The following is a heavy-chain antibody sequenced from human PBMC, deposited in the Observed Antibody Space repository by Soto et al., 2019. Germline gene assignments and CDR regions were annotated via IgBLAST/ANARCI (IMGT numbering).Heavy chain of an antibody. CDR1: GYTFTDYD. D-gene: IGHD4-4*01. J-gene: IGHJ5*02. V-gene: IGHV1-18*01. Sequence: QGQLVQSGAEVKKPGASVKVSCKASGYTFTDYDISWVRQAPGQGLEWMGWISVDNGNTKYVESLQGRVTMTTHTCRSTAYMEVRSLRSDDTAGYYCARTSVSNYNWFDPWGQGTLVAVSS. CDR2: ISVDNGNT. CDR3: ARTSVSNYNWFDP.